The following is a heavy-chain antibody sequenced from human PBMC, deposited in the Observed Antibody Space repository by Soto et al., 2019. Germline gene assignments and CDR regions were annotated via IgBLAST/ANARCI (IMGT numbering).Heavy chain of an antibody. Sequence: QVQLVESGGGVVQPGRSLRLSCAASGFTFSSYAMHWVRQAPGKGLEWVAVISYDGSNKYYADSVKGRFTISRDNSKNKLYLQMNSLRAEDTAVYYCARVPIALYGSVWGSFHPHLDYWGQGTLVTVSS. V-gene: IGHV3-30-3*01. CDR2: ISYDGSNK. CDR1: GFTFSSYA. CDR3: ARVPIALYGSVWGSFHPHLDY. D-gene: IGHD3-16*01. J-gene: IGHJ4*02.